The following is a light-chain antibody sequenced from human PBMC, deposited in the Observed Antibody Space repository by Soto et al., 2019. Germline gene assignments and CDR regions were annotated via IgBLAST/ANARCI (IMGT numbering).Light chain of an antibody. V-gene: IGLV2-8*01. CDR3: CSYAGVSGV. Sequence: QSVLTQPPSASGFPGQSVTISCTGTSSDVGYYDYVSWYQQHPGKAPKLVIYEVTKRPSGVPDRVSASKSGNTASLTVSGLRAEDEADYYCCSYAGVSGVFGGGTKLTVL. CDR1: SSDVGYYDY. J-gene: IGLJ3*02. CDR2: EVT.